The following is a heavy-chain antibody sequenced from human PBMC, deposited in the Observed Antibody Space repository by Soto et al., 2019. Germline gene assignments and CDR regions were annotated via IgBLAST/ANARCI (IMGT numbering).Heavy chain of an antibody. D-gene: IGHD3-22*01. CDR3: AKDQSNSNPLYYFDF. Sequence: GGSLRLSCAASGFTFSSYWMSWARQAPGKGLEWVANIKQDGSEKYYVDSVKGRFTISRDNSKNTLYLQMNSLRAEDTAIYYCAKDQSNSNPLYYFDFWGPGTLVTVSS. V-gene: IGHV3-7*03. J-gene: IGHJ4*02. CDR1: GFTFSSYW. CDR2: IKQDGSEK.